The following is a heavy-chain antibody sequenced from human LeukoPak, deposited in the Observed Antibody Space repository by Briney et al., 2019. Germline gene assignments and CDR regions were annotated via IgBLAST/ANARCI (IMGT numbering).Heavy chain of an antibody. D-gene: IGHD5-12*01. CDR1: GITVSNIY. CDR2: IHRGDTT. J-gene: IGHJ5*02. V-gene: IGHV3-66*02. CDR3: AKVASSPPYSGGYGGWFGP. Sequence: GGSLRLSCAASGITVSNIYVAWVRQAPGKGLEWVSVIHRGDTTYYADSVKGRFTISRDTSKNSVYLQMHSLSAEDSAIYFCAKVASSPPYSGGYGGWFGPWGQGTLVTVTS.